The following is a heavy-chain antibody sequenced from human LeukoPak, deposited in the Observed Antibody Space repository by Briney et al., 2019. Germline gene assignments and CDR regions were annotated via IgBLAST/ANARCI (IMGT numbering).Heavy chain of an antibody. CDR3: ARQWLVLAGSSFDP. D-gene: IGHD6-19*01. Sequence: PGGSLRLSCAASGFTFSDYYMSWIRPAPGKGLEWVSYIRSSSSYTNYADSVKGRFTISRDNAKDSLYLQMNSRRAEDTAVYYCARQWLVLAGSSFDPWGQGTLVTVSS. J-gene: IGHJ5*02. CDR2: IRSSSSYT. V-gene: IGHV3-11*06. CDR1: GFTFSDYY.